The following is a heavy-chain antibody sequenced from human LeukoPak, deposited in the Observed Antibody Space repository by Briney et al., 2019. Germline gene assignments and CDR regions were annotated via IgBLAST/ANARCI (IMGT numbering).Heavy chain of an antibody. V-gene: IGHV3-30-3*01. CDR1: GFTFSSYA. Sequence: GGSLRLSCAASGFTFSSYAMHWVRQAPGKGLEWVAVISYDGSNKYYADSVKGRFTISRDNSKNTLYLQMNSLRAEDTAVYYCARGGSGWYGGDYWGQGTLVTVSS. J-gene: IGHJ4*02. D-gene: IGHD6-19*01. CDR2: ISYDGSNK. CDR3: ARGGSGWYGGDY.